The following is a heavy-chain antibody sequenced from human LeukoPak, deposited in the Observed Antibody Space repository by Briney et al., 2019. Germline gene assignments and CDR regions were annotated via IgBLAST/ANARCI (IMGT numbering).Heavy chain of an antibody. CDR2: INHSGST. CDR3: ARGLPPLELRRFIIGWGYYFDY. V-gene: IGHV4-39*07. D-gene: IGHD1-7*01. CDR1: GGSISTSSYY. Sequence: SETLSLTCTVSGGSISTSSYYWSWIRQPPGKGLEWIGEINHSGSTNYNPSLKSRVTISVDTSKNQFSLKLSSVTAADTAVYYCARGLPPLELRRFIIGWGYYFDYWGQGTLVTVSS. J-gene: IGHJ4*02.